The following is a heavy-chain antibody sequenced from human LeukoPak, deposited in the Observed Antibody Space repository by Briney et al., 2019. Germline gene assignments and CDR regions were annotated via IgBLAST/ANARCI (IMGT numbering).Heavy chain of an antibody. Sequence: GGSLRLSCAASGFAFNTYATNWVRQAPGKGLEWVSSINHHSGFKYYADSVKGRFTISRDNAQSSLYLETNSLRVEDTAVFRCFGLWGPGTLVTVSS. V-gene: IGHV3-21*01. J-gene: IGHJ4*02. D-gene: IGHD4/OR15-4a*01. CDR3: FGL. CDR2: INHHSGFK. CDR1: GFAFNTYA.